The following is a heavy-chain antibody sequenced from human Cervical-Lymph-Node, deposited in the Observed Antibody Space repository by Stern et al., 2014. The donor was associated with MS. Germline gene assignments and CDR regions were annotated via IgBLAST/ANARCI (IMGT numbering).Heavy chain of an antibody. D-gene: IGHD3-10*01. V-gene: IGHV3-33*01. CDR3: ARYPSYYGSGSYVYYYGMDV. CDR1: GFTFSSYG. CDR2: IWYDGSNK. Sequence: QVQLQESGGGVVQPGRSLRLSCAASGFTFSSYGMHWVRQAPGKGLEWVAVIWYDGSNKYYADSVKGRFTISRDNSKNTLYLQMNSLRAEDTAVYYCARYPSYYGSGSYVYYYGMDVWGQGTTVTVSS. J-gene: IGHJ6*02.